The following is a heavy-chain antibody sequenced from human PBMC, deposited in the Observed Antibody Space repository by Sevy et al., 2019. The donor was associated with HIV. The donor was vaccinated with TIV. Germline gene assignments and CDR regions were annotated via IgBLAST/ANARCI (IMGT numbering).Heavy chain of an antibody. J-gene: IGHJ3*02. CDR1: EFTFSSYA. D-gene: IGHD3-22*01. CDR3: AKDVYDSSGYYPMGAFDI. V-gene: IGHV3-23*01. Sequence: GGSLRLSCAASEFTFSSYAMNWVRQAPGKGLEWVSGVSGSGATTLYADSVKGRFSISRDNSKNTLYLQINSLRAEDTAVYYCAKDVYDSSGYYPMGAFDIWGQGTMVTVSS. CDR2: VSGSGATT.